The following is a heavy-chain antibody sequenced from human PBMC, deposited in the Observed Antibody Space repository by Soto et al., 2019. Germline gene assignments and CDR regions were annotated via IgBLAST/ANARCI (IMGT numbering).Heavy chain of an antibody. J-gene: IGHJ6*02. CDR1: GGSFSGYY. CDR3: ARDLVLSYGMDV. V-gene: IGHV4-34*01. CDR2: INHSGST. Sequence: QVQLQQWGAGLLKPSETLSLTCAVYGGSFSGYYWSWIRQPPGKGLEWIGEINHSGSTNYNPSLKSRVTISVDTSKNQCSLKLSSVTAADTAVYYCARDLVLSYGMDVWGQGTTVTVSS.